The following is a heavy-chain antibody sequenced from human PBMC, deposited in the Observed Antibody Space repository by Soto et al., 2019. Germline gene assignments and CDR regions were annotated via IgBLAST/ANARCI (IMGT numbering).Heavy chain of an antibody. CDR1: GFTFSRSA. CDR2: IWYDGNIQ. Sequence: QVQLVESGGGVVQPGRSLRLSCSASGFTFSRSAMHWVRQAPGKGLEWVALIWYDGNIQYYADSVKGRFTISRDNSKNTLYLQMNSLRAEETAVYYCAGDTAAAADVQVDYWGPGTLVTVSS. CDR3: AGDTAAAADVQVDY. V-gene: IGHV3-33*01. J-gene: IGHJ4*02. D-gene: IGHD6-13*01.